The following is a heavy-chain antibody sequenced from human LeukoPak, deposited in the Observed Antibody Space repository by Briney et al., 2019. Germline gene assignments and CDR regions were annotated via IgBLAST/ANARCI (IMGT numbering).Heavy chain of an antibody. CDR2: ISGSSSGS. CDR3: AKEPGAATTYYFDS. D-gene: IGHD2/OR15-2a*01. Sequence: TGNSLRLSGAASGFAFSRYAMNWVRQGPGKGLEWVSSISGSSSGSYYTDSVKGRFTISRDNSNNTLYLQMNNLRVEDTAIYYCAKEPGAATTYYFDSWGQGTLVTVSS. CDR1: GFAFSRYA. V-gene: IGHV3-23*01. J-gene: IGHJ4*02.